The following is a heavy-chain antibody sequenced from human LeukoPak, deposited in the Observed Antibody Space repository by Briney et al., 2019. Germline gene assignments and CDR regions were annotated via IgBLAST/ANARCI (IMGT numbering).Heavy chain of an antibody. J-gene: IGHJ4*02. CDR1: GGSITNYF. Sequence: PSETLSLTCNVSGGSITNYFWSWIRQPAGKGLEWIGRIYTSGSTDYNPSLRSRVTMSVDTSKNRFSLKVWSVTAADTAVYYCARESKSYDGSGFYHDSWGQGTLVTVSS. V-gene: IGHV4-4*07. CDR3: ARESKSYDGSGFYHDS. CDR2: IYTSGST. D-gene: IGHD3-22*01.